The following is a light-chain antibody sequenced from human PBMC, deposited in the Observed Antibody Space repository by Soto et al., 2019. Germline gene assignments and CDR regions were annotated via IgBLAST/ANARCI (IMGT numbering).Light chain of an antibody. CDR2: GSS. J-gene: IGKJ2*01. CDR1: QSVSNNY. CDR3: QQYCSSPPYT. Sequence: VLTQSPGTLSLSPGERATLSCRASQSVSNNYFAWYQQKPGQAPRLLIFGSSDRATGIPDRFSGSESGTDFTLTISRLEPEDCAVYYCQQYCSSPPYTFGQGTKLEIK. V-gene: IGKV3-20*01.